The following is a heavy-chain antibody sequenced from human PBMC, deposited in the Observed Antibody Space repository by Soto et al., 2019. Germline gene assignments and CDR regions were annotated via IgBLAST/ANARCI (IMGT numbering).Heavy chain of an antibody. CDR2: ISWNSGSI. CDR3: AKDMQYQLPLVYFDY. CDR1: GFTFDEYA. V-gene: IGHV3-9*01. Sequence: PGGSLRLSCAASGFTFDEYAMHWVRQAPGKGLEWVSGISWNSGSIGYADSVKGRFTISRDNAKNSLYLQMNSLRAEDTALYYCAKDMQYQLPLVYFDYWGQGTLVTVSS. D-gene: IGHD2-2*01. J-gene: IGHJ4*02.